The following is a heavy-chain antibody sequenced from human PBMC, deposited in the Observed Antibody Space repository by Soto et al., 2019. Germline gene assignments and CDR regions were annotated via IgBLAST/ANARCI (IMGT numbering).Heavy chain of an antibody. V-gene: IGHV1-18*04. CDR1: GYTFTDYY. J-gene: IGHJ4*02. Sequence: GASVKVSCKASGYTFTDYYVHWVRQAPGQGLEWVGWISAYNGDTHYAPKFQDRITLTTETSTDTAYMELRSLRLDDTAVYYCARDWSRYYDNSGLIWFYWGQGSLVTVSS. D-gene: IGHD3-22*01. CDR2: ISAYNGDT. CDR3: ARDWSRYYDNSGLIWFY.